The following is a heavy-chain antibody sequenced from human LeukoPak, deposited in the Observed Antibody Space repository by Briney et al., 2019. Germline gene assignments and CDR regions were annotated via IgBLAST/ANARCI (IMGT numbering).Heavy chain of an antibody. CDR3: TRDYSSSSGRAFDI. V-gene: IGHV3-48*01. D-gene: IGHD6-6*01. J-gene: IGHJ3*02. CDR1: GFNFTTYS. Sequence: GGSLRLSCAASGFNFTTYSMNWVRQAPGKGLEWVSYITTTSSIIYYADSVKGRFTISRDNAKNSLYLQMNSLRAEDTAVYYCTRDYSSSSGRAFDIWGQGTMVTVSS. CDR2: ITTTSSII.